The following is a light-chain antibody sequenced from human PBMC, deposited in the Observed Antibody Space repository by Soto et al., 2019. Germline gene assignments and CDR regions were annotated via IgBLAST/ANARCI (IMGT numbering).Light chain of an antibody. CDR3: QQNTYIPYT. Sequence: EIQMTQSASALSVSVGDRVTMSCRTSQDIAFYLNWYQQKPGKAPQLLIYAASNLQLGAPSRFSGSGSGTDFTLTINSLQPDDFATYFCQQNTYIPYTFGQGTKLEI. V-gene: IGKV1-39*01. CDR1: QDIAFY. CDR2: AAS. J-gene: IGKJ2*01.